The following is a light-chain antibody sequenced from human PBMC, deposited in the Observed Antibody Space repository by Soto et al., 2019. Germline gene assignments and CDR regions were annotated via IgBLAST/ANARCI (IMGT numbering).Light chain of an antibody. Sequence: QSALTQPASVSGSAGQSITISCTGTSSDVGSYNLVSWYQHHPGRAPKLMIYEVNKRPSGVSDRFSGSKSGNTASLTISGLQAEDEADYHCCSYAGRGTFHVVFGGGTKVTVL. V-gene: IGLV2-23*02. CDR3: CSYAGRGTFHVV. CDR2: EVN. J-gene: IGLJ2*01. CDR1: SSDVGSYNL.